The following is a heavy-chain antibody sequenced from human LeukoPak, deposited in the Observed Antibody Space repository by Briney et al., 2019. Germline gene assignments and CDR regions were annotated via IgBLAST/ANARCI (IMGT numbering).Heavy chain of an antibody. J-gene: IGHJ4*02. D-gene: IGHD5-24*01. CDR2: IFYNENT. CDR3: ASGRDAYETGY. CDR1: GGSISSGDPY. Sequence: SETLSLTCTVSGGSISSGDPYWSWIRQRPEKGLEWIGCIFYNENTYYNPSLQSRVAISVDTSKNQLSLKLTSVTAADTAVYYCASGRDAYETGYWGQGTLVTVSS. V-gene: IGHV4-31*03.